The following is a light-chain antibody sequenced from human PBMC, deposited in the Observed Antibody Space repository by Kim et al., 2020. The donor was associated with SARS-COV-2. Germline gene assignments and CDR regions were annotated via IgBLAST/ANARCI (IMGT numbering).Light chain of an antibody. CDR2: DVS. J-gene: IGLJ2*01. Sequence: GQSKTSSSTGTSSDVGGYEGVYWYLIHPGEDPKLMIYDVSHRPSGVSNRFSGSKSGNTASLTISGVQAEDEADYYCGSYTSSSTVVFGGGTQLTVL. V-gene: IGLV2-14*03. CDR1: SSDVGGYEG. CDR3: GSYTSSSTVV.